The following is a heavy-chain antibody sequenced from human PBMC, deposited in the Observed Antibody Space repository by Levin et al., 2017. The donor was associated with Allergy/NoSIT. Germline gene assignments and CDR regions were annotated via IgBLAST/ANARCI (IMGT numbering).Heavy chain of an antibody. Sequence: PGGSLRLSCAASGFTFSSYSMNWVRQAPGKGLEWVSSISSSSSYIYYADSVKGRFTISRDNAKNSLYLQMNSLRAEDTAVYYCARQSSSWYDFDYWGQGTLVTVSS. V-gene: IGHV3-21*01. CDR2: ISSSSSYI. CDR3: ARQSSSWYDFDY. CDR1: GFTFSSYS. J-gene: IGHJ4*02. D-gene: IGHD6-13*01.